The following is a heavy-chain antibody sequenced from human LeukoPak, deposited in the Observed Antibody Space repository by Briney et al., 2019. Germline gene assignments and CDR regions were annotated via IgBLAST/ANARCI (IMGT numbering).Heavy chain of an antibody. V-gene: IGHV4-59*01. CDR2: IHNSGIT. Sequence: SETLSLTCTVSGDSISSYYWSWIRQPPGKGLEWIGYIHNSGITNYNPSLKSRVTISVDTSKNQFSLKLSSVTAADTAVYYCARDRYYYDSSGTRWFDPWGQGTLVTVSS. CDR3: ARDRYYYDSSGTRWFDP. CDR1: GDSISSYY. J-gene: IGHJ5*02. D-gene: IGHD3-22*01.